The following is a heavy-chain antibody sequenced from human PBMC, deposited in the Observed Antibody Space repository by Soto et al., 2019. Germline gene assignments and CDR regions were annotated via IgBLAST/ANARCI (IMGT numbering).Heavy chain of an antibody. D-gene: IGHD1-26*01. CDR2: IYHGGST. CDR3: TSIVGAPRPP. V-gene: IGHV4-30-2*01. CDR1: GGSTSSGGYS. J-gene: IGHJ4*02. Sequence: PSETLSLTCALSGGSTSSGGYSWSWIRQPPGKGLEWIGYIYHGGSTCYNPSLKSRVTMSVDRSKNQFCLKLSSVAAADTAVYYCTSIVGAPRPPRGQGTLVTVSS.